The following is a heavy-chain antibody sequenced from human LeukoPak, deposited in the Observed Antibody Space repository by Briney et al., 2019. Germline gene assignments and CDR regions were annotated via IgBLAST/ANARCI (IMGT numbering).Heavy chain of an antibody. V-gene: IGHV4-30-2*01. D-gene: IGHD3-16*01. CDR2: IYHSGST. CDR3: ARVMGELVYYYMDV. CDR1: GGSISSGGYS. Sequence: SETLSLTCAVSGGSISSGGYSWSWIRQPPGKGLEWIGYIYHSGSTYYNPSLKSRVTISVDRSKNQFSLKLSSVTAADTAVYYCARVMGELVYYYMDVWGKGTTVTVSS. J-gene: IGHJ6*03.